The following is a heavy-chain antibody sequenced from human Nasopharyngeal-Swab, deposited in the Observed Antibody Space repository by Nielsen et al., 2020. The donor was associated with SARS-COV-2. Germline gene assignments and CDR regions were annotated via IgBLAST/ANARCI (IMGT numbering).Heavy chain of an antibody. V-gene: IGHV3-23*01. D-gene: IGHD5-24*01. CDR2: ISGSGGST. CDR3: AKSKGMADAFDI. J-gene: IGHJ3*02. CDR1: GFTFSSYA. Sequence: GESLKISCAASGFTFSSYAMSWVRQAPGKGLEWVSAISGSGGSTYYADSVKGRLTISRDNSKNTLYLQMNSLRAEDTAVYYCAKSKGMADAFDIWGQGTMVTVSS.